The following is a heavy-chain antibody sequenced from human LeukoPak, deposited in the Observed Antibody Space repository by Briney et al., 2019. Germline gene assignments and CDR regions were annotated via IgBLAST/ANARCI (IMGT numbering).Heavy chain of an antibody. Sequence: PGGSLRLSRAASRFNVNDYWMHWVRQAPGKGLAWVSRINEDGRVTSYAGSVRGRFTIFRDSVENTLHLQMNSLRAEDTAVYYCVKDFGGNSDSWGQGTLVTVSS. CDR3: VKDFGGNSDS. V-gene: IGHV3-74*01. CDR2: INEDGRVT. CDR1: RFNVNDYW. D-gene: IGHD4-23*01. J-gene: IGHJ4*02.